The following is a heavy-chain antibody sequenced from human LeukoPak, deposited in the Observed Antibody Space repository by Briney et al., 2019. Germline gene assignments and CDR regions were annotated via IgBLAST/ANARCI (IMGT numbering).Heavy chain of an antibody. V-gene: IGHV3-23*01. Sequence: GGSLRLSCAASGFTFSSYAMSWVRQAPRKGLEWVSAISGSGGSTYYADSVKGRFTISRDNSKNTLYLQMNSMRAEDTAVYYCANFGYSSSLGAFDYWGQGTLVTVSS. CDR3: ANFGYSSSLGAFDY. J-gene: IGHJ4*02. D-gene: IGHD6-13*01. CDR2: ISGSGGST. CDR1: GFTFSSYA.